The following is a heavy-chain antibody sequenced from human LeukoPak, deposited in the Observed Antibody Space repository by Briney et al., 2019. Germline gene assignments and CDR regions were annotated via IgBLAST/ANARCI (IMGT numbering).Heavy chain of an antibody. V-gene: IGHV4-39*01. CDR2: IYYSGST. CDR1: GGSISSSSYY. Sequence: SETLSLTCTVSGGSISSSSYYWGWIRQPPGNGLEWIGSIYYSGSTYYNPSLKSRVTISVDTSKNQFSLKLSSVTAADTAVYYCARRIYTGYCSSTSCYNWFDPWGQGTLVTVSS. J-gene: IGHJ5*02. D-gene: IGHD2-2*01. CDR3: ARRIYTGYCSSTSCYNWFDP.